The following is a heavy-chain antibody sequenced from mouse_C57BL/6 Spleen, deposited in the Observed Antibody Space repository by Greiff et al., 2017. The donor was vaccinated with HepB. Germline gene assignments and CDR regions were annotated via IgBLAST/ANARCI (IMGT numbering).Heavy chain of an antibody. CDR2: INPSSGYT. V-gene: IGHV1-4*01. J-gene: IGHJ4*01. CDR1: GYTFTSYT. CDR3: ARSDYDYDWGAMDY. Sequence: QVQLQQSGAELARPGASVKMSCKASGYTFTSYTMHWVKQRPGQGLEWIGYINPSSGYTKYNQKFKDKATLTADKSSSTAYMQLSSLTSEDSAVYYCARSDYDYDWGAMDYWGQGTSVTVSS. D-gene: IGHD2-4*01.